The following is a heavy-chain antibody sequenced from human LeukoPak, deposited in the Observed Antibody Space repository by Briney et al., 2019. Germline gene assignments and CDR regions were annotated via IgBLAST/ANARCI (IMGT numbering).Heavy chain of an antibody. CDR1: GGTFNRCW. V-gene: IGHV3-48*01. J-gene: IGHJ5*02. Sequence: GALLLSCVVAGGTFNRCWMNRVRQAPGKGLEGMAYIRGNSDTIHYADSVKGRFTISRDNAKNSLSLQMTSLRAEDTAVYYCVRGQDGIDNWFDPWGQGTLVTVAS. CDR3: VRGQDGIDNWFDP. D-gene: IGHD5-24*01. CDR2: IRGNSDTI.